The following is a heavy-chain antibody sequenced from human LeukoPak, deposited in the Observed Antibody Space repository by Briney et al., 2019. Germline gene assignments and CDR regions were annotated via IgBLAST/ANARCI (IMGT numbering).Heavy chain of an antibody. Sequence: GGSLRLSCAASGFTFSSYCMSWVRQAPGKGLEWVAKIREDGTEKDYVASVKGRFTISRDNAKNSLYLQMNGLRADDTAVYYCARHSTNYDFWSGYDYYYYMDVWGKGTTVTVSS. CDR1: GFTFSSYC. CDR3: ARHSTNYDFWSGYDYYYYMDV. V-gene: IGHV3-7*01. J-gene: IGHJ6*03. D-gene: IGHD3-3*01. CDR2: IREDGTEK.